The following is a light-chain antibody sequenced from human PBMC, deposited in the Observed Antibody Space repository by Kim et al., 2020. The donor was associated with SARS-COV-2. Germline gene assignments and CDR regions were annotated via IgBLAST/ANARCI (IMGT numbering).Light chain of an antibody. Sequence: VNISCTGSSSNIGAGYAVHWYQQLPGTAPKLLIYGNSNRPSGVPDRFSGSKSGTSASLAITGLQAEDEADYYCQSYDSSLSGPNWVFGGGTQLTVL. CDR3: QSYDSSLSGPNWV. CDR2: GNS. J-gene: IGLJ3*02. CDR1: SSNIGAGYA. V-gene: IGLV1-40*01.